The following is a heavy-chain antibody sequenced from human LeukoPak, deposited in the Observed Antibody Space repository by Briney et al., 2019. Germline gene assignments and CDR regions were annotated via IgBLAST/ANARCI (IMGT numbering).Heavy chain of an antibody. J-gene: IGHJ6*02. CDR1: GYTFTSYY. V-gene: IGHV1-46*01. CDR3: ARYYYDSSGYLRGNGMDV. CDR2: INPSGGST. D-gene: IGHD3-22*01. Sequence: ASVKVSCKASGYTFTSYYMHWVRQAPGQGLEWMGIINPSGGSTSYAQKFQGRVTMTRDTSTGTVYMELSSLRSEDTAVYYCARYYYDSSGYLRGNGMDVWGQGTTVTVSS.